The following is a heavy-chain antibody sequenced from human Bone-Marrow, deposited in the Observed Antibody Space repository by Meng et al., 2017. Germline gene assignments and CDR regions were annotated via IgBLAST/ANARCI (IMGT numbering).Heavy chain of an antibody. Sequence: GAALKISCAGAGFTFSNYWMSWGRQAPGKGLECVAYIKEDGSEKYYVDSVKGRFTISRDNAKNSLSLHMSLLRAEETAAYYSARDLRGPSSYWGQGTLVTVSS. D-gene: IGHD3-16*01. CDR2: IKEDGSEK. J-gene: IGHJ4*02. CDR3: ARDLRGPSSY. V-gene: IGHV3-7*01. CDR1: GFTFSNYW.